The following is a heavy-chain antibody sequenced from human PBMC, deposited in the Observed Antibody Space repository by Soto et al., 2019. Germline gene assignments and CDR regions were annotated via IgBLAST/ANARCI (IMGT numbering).Heavy chain of an antibody. J-gene: IGHJ3*02. CDR2: IYYSGST. CDR1: GGSISSYY. Sequence: SETLSLTCIVSGGSISSYYWSWIRQPPGKGLEWIGYIYYSGSTNYNPSLKSRVTISVDTSRNQFSLKLSSVTAADTAVYYCARDLRIYYDSSGYKEDAFDIWGQGTMVTV. V-gene: IGHV4-59*01. D-gene: IGHD3-22*01. CDR3: ARDLRIYYDSSGYKEDAFDI.